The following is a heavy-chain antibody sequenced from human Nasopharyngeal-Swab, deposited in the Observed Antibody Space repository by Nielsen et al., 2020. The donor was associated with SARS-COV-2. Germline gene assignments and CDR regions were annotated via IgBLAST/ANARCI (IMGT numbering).Heavy chain of an antibody. Sequence: GGSLRLSCAASGFTFSSYSMNWVRQAPGKGLEWASSISSSSSYIYYADSVKGRFTISRDNSKNTLYLQMNSLTVEDTAVYYCTKNTPMVDTYSYYMDVWGEGATVTVSS. CDR3: TKNTPMVDTYSYYMDV. D-gene: IGHD3-10*01. CDR2: ISSSSSYI. CDR1: GFTFSSYS. J-gene: IGHJ6*03. V-gene: IGHV3-21*04.